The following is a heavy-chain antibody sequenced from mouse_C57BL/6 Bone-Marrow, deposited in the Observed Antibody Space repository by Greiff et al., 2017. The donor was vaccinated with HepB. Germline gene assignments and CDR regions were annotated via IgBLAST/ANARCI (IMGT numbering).Heavy chain of an antibody. V-gene: IGHV5-4*01. D-gene: IGHD2-2*01. CDR3: ARDNGCFAY. Sequence: EVKLEESGGGLVKPGGSLKLSCAASGFTFSSYAMSWVRQTPEKRLEWVATISDGGSYTYYPDNVKGRFTISRDNAKNNLYLQMSHLKSEDTAMYYCARDNGCFAYWGQGTLVTVSA. CDR2: ISDGGSYT. CDR1: GFTFSSYA. J-gene: IGHJ3*01.